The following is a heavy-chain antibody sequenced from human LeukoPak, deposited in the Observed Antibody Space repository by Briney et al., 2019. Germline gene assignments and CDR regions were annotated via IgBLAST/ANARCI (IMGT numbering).Heavy chain of an antibody. D-gene: IGHD3-9*01. CDR3: ARGPLTGDERLDY. CDR2: ISSSGGST. V-gene: IGHV3-23*01. CDR1: GFIFRSYA. J-gene: IGHJ4*01. Sequence: GGSLRLSCAASGFIFRSYAMNWVRQAPGKGLEWVSTISSSGGSTYYADSVKGRFTISRDNSKNTLYLQMNSLRAEDTAIYYCARGPLTGDERLDYWGPGTLVTASS.